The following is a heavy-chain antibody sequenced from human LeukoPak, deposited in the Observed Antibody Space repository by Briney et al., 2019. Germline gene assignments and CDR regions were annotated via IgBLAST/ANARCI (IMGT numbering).Heavy chain of an antibody. Sequence: SETLSLTCAVSGYSISSGYYWGWIRQPPGKGLEWIGSIYHSGSTYYNPSLKSRVTISVDTSKNQFSLKLSSVTAEDTALYYCARVVGYDFRRAFDIWGQRTIVTVSS. CDR2: IYHSGST. CDR3: ARVVGYDFRRAFDI. V-gene: IGHV4-38-2*01. D-gene: IGHD3-3*01. CDR1: GYSISSGYY. J-gene: IGHJ3*02.